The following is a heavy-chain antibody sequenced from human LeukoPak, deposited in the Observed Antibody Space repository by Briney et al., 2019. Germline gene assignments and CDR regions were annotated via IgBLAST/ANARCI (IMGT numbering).Heavy chain of an antibody. CDR1: GFAFRNYW. Sequence: GGSLRLSCAASGFAFRNYWMSWVRQAPGKGLEWVANIHTYGSEKNHADSVKGRFTISRDNAKNSLYLEMNSLRVEDTAVYYCARQRDYHNSWGQGIQVTVSS. J-gene: IGHJ4*02. CDR3: ARQRDYHNS. D-gene: IGHD4-11*01. CDR2: IHTYGSEK. V-gene: IGHV3-7*01.